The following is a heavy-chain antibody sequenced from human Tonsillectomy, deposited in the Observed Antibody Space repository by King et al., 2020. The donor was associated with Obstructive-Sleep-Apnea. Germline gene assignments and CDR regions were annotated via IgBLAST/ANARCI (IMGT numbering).Heavy chain of an antibody. J-gene: IGHJ4*02. CDR2: IFHTGST. D-gene: IGHD2-2*01. CDR1: GGSIRGFH. CDR3: ARHEYGVGYAY. Sequence: QLQESGPGLVKPSETLSLTCTVSGGSIRGFHWSWLRQSPGKGLEFLASIFHTGSTTYNPSLRSRVTISIDMSKEQFSLKLNSVTAADTALYFCARHEYGVGYAYWGQGTLDTVSS. V-gene: IGHV4-59*08.